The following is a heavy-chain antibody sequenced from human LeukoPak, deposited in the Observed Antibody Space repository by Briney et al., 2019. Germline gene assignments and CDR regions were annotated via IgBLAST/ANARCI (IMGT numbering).Heavy chain of an antibody. CDR2: INTSGSST. J-gene: IGHJ4*02. Sequence: PGGSLRLSCAASGFTFSDYWMHWVRQVPGKGLVWVSRINTSGSSTTYAESVKGRFTIFRDNAKDTLYLQMDSLRAEDTGVYYCARSNHADDFWGQGTLVTVSS. CDR1: GFTFSDYW. V-gene: IGHV3-74*03. CDR3: ARSNHADDF. D-gene: IGHD1-14*01.